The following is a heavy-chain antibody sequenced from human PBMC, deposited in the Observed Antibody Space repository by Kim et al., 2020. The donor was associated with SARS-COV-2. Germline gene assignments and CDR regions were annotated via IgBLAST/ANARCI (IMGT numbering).Heavy chain of an antibody. CDR2: IYTSGST. Sequence: SETLSLTCTVSGGSISSGSYYWSWIRQPAGKGLEWIGRIYTSGSTNYNPSLKSRVTISVDTSKNQFSLKLSSVTAADTAVYYCARTYSSSWYYFDYWGQGTLVTVSS. CDR3: ARTYSSSWYYFDY. CDR1: GGSISSGSYY. D-gene: IGHD6-13*01. J-gene: IGHJ4*02. V-gene: IGHV4-61*02.